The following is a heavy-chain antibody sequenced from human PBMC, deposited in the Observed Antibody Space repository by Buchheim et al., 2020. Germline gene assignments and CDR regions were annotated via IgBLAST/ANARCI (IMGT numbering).Heavy chain of an antibody. CDR2: ISSSSSYT. CDR3: ARGGGWVRYYDSSTRCFDY. CDR1: GFTFSDYY. V-gene: IGHV3-11*05. J-gene: IGHJ4*02. Sequence: QVQLVESGGGLVKPGGSLRLSCAASGFTFSDYYMSWIRQAPGKGREWVSYISSSSSYTNYADSVKGRFTISRDNAKNSLHLQMNSLRAEDTAVYYCARGGGWVRYYDSSTRCFDYWGQGTL. D-gene: IGHD3-22*01.